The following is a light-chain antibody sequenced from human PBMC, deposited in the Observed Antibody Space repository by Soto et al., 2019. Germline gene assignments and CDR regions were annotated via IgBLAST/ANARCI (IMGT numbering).Light chain of an antibody. CDR3: QQYNSYV. V-gene: IGKV1-5*01. CDR2: HAS. J-gene: IGKJ3*01. Sequence: DIQMTHSPSTLSASIGDRVTISCRASQNIGRWLAWYQQKPGTAPNLLIYHASNLRGGVPSRFSGGGSGTEFTLTISSLQPDDFATYYCQQYNSYVFGPGTKVDIK. CDR1: QNIGRW.